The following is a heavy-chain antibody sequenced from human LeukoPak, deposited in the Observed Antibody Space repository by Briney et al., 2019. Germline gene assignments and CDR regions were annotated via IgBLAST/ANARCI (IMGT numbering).Heavy chain of an antibody. Sequence: SVKVSCKASGGTFSSYAISWVRQAPGQGLEWMGGIIPIFGTANYAQKFLGRVTMTRNTSISTTYMELSSLRSEATAVYYCARGLSPGYWGQGTLVPVSS. CDR3: ARGLSPGY. CDR2: IIPIFGTA. V-gene: IGHV1-69*05. D-gene: IGHD5/OR15-5a*01. CDR1: GGTFSSYA. J-gene: IGHJ4*02.